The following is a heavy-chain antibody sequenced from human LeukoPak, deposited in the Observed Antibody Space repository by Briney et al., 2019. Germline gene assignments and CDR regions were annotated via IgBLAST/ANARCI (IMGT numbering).Heavy chain of an antibody. J-gene: IGHJ4*02. CDR2: ISGSGVST. CDR3: AKPMCSSTSCYRYFDY. Sequence: PGGSLRLSCAASGFRFSSYAMSWVRQAPGKGLEWVSAISGSGVSTYYADSVKGRFTVSRDNSKNTLYLQMNSLRVEDTAVYYCAKPMCSSTSCYRYFDYWGQGSPVTVSS. D-gene: IGHD2-2*01. CDR1: GFRFSSYA. V-gene: IGHV3-23*01.